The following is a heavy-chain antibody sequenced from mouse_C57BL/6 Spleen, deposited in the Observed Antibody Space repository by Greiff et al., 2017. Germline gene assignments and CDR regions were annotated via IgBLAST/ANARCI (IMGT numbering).Heavy chain of an antibody. CDR2: ILPGSGST. CDR1: GYTFTGYW. J-gene: IGHJ1*03. CDR3: ARTGDPYWYFDV. D-gene: IGHD4-1*01. V-gene: IGHV1-9*01. Sequence: QVQLQQSGAELMKPGASVKLSCKATGYTFTGYWIEWVKQRPGHGLEWIGEILPGSGSTNYNEKFKGKATFTADTSSNTAYMQLSSLTPEDSAIYYCARTGDPYWYFDVWGTGTTVTVSS.